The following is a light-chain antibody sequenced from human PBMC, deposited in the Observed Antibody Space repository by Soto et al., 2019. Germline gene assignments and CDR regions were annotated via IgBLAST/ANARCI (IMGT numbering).Light chain of an antibody. V-gene: IGKV4-1*01. CDR1: QSVLYSSNHKNY. CDR3: QQYYITPLT. CDR2: WAS. J-gene: IGKJ3*01. Sequence: DIVMTQSPDSLAVSLGERATINCKSSQSVLYSSNHKNYLAWYQQKPGQPPKLLIYWASTRESGVPDRFSGRGSGTDFPLTISSLHAEDVAVYYCQQYYITPLTFGPGTKLDIK.